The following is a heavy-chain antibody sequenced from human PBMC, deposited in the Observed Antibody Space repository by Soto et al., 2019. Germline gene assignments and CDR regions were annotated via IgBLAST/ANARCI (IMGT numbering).Heavy chain of an antibody. V-gene: IGHV1-69*06. J-gene: IGHJ4*02. CDR2: IIPIFGTA. CDR3: AGDLAYYYDSSGYFGY. D-gene: IGHD3-22*01. CDR1: GGTFSSYA. Sequence: QVQLVQSGAEVKKPGSSVKVSCKASGGTFSSYAISWVRQAPGQGLEWMGGIIPIFGTANYAQKFQGRVTITADKSTSTAYMELSSLSSEDTAVYYCAGDLAYYYDSSGYFGYWGQGTLVTVSS.